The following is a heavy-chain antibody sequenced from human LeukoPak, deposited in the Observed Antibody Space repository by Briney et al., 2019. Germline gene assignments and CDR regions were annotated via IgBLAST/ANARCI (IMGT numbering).Heavy chain of an antibody. CDR3: ARDYKYAFDT. V-gene: IGHV3-48*01. CDR1: VFTFRDYS. CDR2: IWISRGNT. D-gene: IGHD5-24*01. Sequence: PGGSLRLSCAASVFTFRDYSMNGVRQAPGKGVEGISYIWISRGNTKYAYSVKGRFTISGDKEKTSLYLQMKSLRVEDTAVYYCARDYKYAFDTWGQGTLVTVSS. J-gene: IGHJ4*02.